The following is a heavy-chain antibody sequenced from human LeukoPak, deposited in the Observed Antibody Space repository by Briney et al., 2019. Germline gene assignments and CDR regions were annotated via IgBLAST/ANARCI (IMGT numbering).Heavy chain of an antibody. D-gene: IGHD6-6*01. V-gene: IGHV5-51*01. CDR2: IYPGDSDI. CDR3: ARYSNSVWLDP. CDR1: GHTFTSNW. J-gene: IGHJ5*02. Sequence: GGSPKISCKASGHTFTSNWIGWVRQMPGKGLEWMGIIYPGDSDIRYSPSFQGQVTISADKSISTAYVQWSSLKASDTAMYYCARYSNSVWLDPWGQGTLVTVSS.